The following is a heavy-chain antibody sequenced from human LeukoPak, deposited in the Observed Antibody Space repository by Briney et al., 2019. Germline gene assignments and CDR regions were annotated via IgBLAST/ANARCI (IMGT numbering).Heavy chain of an antibody. CDR1: GYSFTSYW. CDR3: ARLDRYYGSGSYHYHYYGMDV. CDR2: IYPGDSDT. V-gene: IGHV5-51*01. D-gene: IGHD3-10*01. J-gene: IGHJ6*02. Sequence: GESLKISCKGSGYSFTSYWIGWVRQMPGKGLEWMGIIYPGDSDTRYSPSFQGQVTISADKSISTAYLQWSSLKASDTAMYYCARLDRYYGSGSYHYHYYGMDVWGQGTMVTVSS.